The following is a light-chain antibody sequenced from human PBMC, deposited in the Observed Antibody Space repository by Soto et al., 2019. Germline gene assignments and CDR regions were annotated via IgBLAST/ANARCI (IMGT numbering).Light chain of an antibody. Sequence: EIVLTQSPGTLFLSPGERATLSCRASQSVSSSYLAWYQQKPGQAPRLLIYGASSRATAIPDRFSGSGSGTDFTLTISRLEPEDFAVYYCQQYGNSPSWTFGQGTKVELK. CDR1: QSVSSSY. V-gene: IGKV3-20*01. J-gene: IGKJ1*01. CDR2: GAS. CDR3: QQYGNSPSWT.